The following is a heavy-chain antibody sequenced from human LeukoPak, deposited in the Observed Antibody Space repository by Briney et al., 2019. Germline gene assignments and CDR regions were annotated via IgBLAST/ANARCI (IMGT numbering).Heavy chain of an antibody. J-gene: IGHJ5*02. V-gene: IGHV4-39*01. CDR3: ARVVVVVAANNWFDP. CDR2: IYYSGST. D-gene: IGHD2-15*01. Sequence: PSETLSLTCTVSGGSISSSSYYWGWIRQPPGKGLEWIGSIYYSGSTYYNPSLKSRVTISVDTSKNQSSLKLSSVTAADTAVYYCARVVVVVAANNWFDPWGQGTLVTVSS. CDR1: GGSISSSSYY.